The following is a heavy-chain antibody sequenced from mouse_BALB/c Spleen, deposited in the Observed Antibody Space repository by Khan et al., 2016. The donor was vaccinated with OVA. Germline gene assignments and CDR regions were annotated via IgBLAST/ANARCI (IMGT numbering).Heavy chain of an antibody. V-gene: IGHV1-9*01. CDR1: GYTFSSYW. CDR3: VRCGNHWYFDV. J-gene: IGHJ1*01. D-gene: IGHD2-1*01. CDR2: ILPGSGNT. Sequence: QMQLEESGAELMKPGASVKISCKATGYTFSSYWIEWVKQRPGHGLEWIGEILPGSGNTNCTENFKGKATFTADTSSNTAYMQLSSLTSEDSAVYYCVRCGNHWYFDVWGAGTTVTVSS.